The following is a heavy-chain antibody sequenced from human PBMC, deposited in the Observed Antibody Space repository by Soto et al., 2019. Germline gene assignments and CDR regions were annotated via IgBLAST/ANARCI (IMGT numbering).Heavy chain of an antibody. V-gene: IGHV3-48*02. CDR2: ISSGSRTI. Sequence: PGGSLRLSCAASGFTFSGYSVNCVSQDPWKGLEWVSYISSGSRTIYYAESVKGRFTVSRDNARNSQYLQMNSLRDEDTAVYYCVREDILGVRSFDYWGQGTLVTVSS. CDR1: GFTFSGYS. CDR3: VREDILGVRSFDY. J-gene: IGHJ4*02. D-gene: IGHD3-9*01.